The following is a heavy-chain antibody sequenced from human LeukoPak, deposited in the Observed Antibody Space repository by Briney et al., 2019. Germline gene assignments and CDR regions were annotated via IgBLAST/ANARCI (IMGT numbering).Heavy chain of an antibody. CDR2: VRTKANSYAT. CDR1: GFTFSDSA. CDR3: TSSSSYNWFDP. D-gene: IGHD6-13*01. J-gene: IGHJ5*02. V-gene: IGHV3-73*01. Sequence: GGSLKLSCAASGFTFSDSAMHWVRQASGKGLEWVGRVRTKANSYATAYAASVKGRFTISRDDSKNTAYLEMNNLKTEDTAVYYCTSSSSYNWFDPWGQGTLVTVSS.